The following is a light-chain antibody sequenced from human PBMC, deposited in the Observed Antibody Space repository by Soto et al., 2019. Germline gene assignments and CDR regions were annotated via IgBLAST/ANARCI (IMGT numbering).Light chain of an antibody. CDR3: QQSYTTPYT. CDR1: QSIKNY. V-gene: IGKV1-39*01. J-gene: IGKJ2*01. CDR2: AAS. Sequence: DIQMTQSPSSLPASVGDIVTITCRASQSIKNYLNWYQQKPGKAPNLLIYAASSLQRGVPSRFSGFGSGTYFTLTISSLQPEDFAIYCCQQSYTTPYTFGQGTKVEVK.